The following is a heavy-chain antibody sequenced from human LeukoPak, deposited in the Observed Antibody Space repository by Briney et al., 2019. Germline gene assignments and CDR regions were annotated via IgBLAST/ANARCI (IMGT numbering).Heavy chain of an antibody. Sequence: GGSLRLSCAASGFTFSSYEMNWLREAPGRGLEWVSYISGSSNTIYYADSVKGRFTISRDNSKNTLYLQMNSLRAEDTAVYYCARDLNWGAFDIRGQGTMVSVSS. CDR1: GFTFSSYE. J-gene: IGHJ3*02. CDR2: ISGSSNTI. CDR3: ARDLNWGAFDI. D-gene: IGHD7-27*01. V-gene: IGHV3-48*03.